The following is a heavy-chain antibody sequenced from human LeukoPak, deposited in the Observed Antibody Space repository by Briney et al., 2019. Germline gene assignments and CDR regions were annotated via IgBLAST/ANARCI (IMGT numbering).Heavy chain of an antibody. J-gene: IGHJ4*02. CDR1: GGTFSSYA. CDR2: IIPILGIA. Sequence: ASVKVSCKASGGTFSSYAISWVRQAPGQGLEWMGRIIPILGIANYAQKFQGRVTITADKSTSTAYMELSSLRSEDTAVYYCARAYYYDSSGYPPLDWGQGTLVTVSS. CDR3: ARAYYYDSSGYPPLD. V-gene: IGHV1-69*04. D-gene: IGHD3-22*01.